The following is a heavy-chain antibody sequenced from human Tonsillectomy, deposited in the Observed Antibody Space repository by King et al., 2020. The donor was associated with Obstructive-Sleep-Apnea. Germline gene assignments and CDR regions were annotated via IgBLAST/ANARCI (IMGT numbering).Heavy chain of an antibody. CDR1: GFSLSTSGGG. CDR2: IYLDVDK. Sequence: TLKESAPTLVKPTQNLTQTCTFSGFSLSTSGGGLGLILQPPGKPLECLALIYLDVDKSYSPSLKSRLTITTDPSKNQVVLTMTNMDPVDTATYYCAHKIPDGYFDYWGQGTLVTVSS. CDR3: AHKIPDGYFDY. J-gene: IGHJ4*02. V-gene: IGHV2-5*02. D-gene: IGHD2-21*01.